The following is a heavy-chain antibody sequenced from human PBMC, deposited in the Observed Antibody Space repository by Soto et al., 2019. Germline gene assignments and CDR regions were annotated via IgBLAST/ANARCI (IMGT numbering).Heavy chain of an antibody. CDR1: GYTFTGYY. CDR2: INPNSVGT. J-gene: IGHJ4*02. D-gene: IGHD1-26*01. V-gene: IGHV1-2*04. Sequence: QVQLVQSGAEVKKPGASVKVSCKASGYTFTGYYMHWVRQAPGQGLERMGWINPNSVGTNYAQKFQGWVTMTRDTSIRTAYMEVSRRRSDDTAVYYWARLWGGSYGAFDYWGQGTLVTVSS. CDR3: ARLWGGSYGAFDY.